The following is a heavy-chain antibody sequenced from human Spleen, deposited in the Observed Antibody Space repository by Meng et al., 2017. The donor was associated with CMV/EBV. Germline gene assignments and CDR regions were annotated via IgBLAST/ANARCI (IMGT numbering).Heavy chain of an antibody. CDR2: ISGGGDST. J-gene: IGHJ4*02. Sequence: MSRVRQAPGKGLEWVSGISGGGDSTYYAGWVNGRFSSSRDNSKNTLYLQMNSLRAEETAVYYCAKDGGFCSSTRCYRRGWSHDYWGQGTLVTVSS. V-gene: IGHV3-23*01. CDR3: AKDGGFCSSTRCYRRGWSHDY. D-gene: IGHD2-2*01.